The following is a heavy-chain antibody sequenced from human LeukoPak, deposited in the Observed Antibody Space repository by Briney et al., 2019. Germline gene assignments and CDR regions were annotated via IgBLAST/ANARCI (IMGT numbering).Heavy chain of an antibody. CDR1: GYTFTSYD. CDR3: ARRKVESSSWYGDYYYYMDV. CDR2: MNPNSGNT. V-gene: IGHV1-8*01. D-gene: IGHD6-13*01. J-gene: IGHJ6*03. Sequence: GASVKVSCKASGYTFTSYDIDWVRQATGQGLEWMGWMNPNSGNTGYAQKFQGRVTMTRNTSISTAYMELSSLRSEDTAVYYCARRKVESSSWYGDYYYYMDVWGKGTTVTVSS.